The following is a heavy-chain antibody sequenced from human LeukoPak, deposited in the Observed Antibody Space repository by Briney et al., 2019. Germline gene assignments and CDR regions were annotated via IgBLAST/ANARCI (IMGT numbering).Heavy chain of an antibody. D-gene: IGHD5-18*01. V-gene: IGHV3-9*01. CDR1: GFTFDDYA. CDR3: AKGMDTAMVNDFDY. J-gene: IGHJ4*02. CDR2: ISWNSGSI. Sequence: GGSLRLSCAASGFTFDDYAMHWVRQAPGKGLEWVSGISWNSGSIGYADSVKGRFTISRDNAKNSLYLQMNSLRAEDTALYYCAKGMDTAMVNDFDYWGQGTLVTVSS.